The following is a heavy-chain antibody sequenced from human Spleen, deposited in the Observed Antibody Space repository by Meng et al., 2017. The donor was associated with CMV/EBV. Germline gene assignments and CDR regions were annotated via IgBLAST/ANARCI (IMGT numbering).Heavy chain of an antibody. D-gene: IGHD6-13*01. J-gene: IGHJ6*02. V-gene: IGHV1-18*01. CDR3: ARYGFDRSSSYFYHGIDV. Sequence: TYGLIWVRQAPGKELEWMVWISPYIGSTNYAHSFQGRVSITSDTSSSTAYLELRSLMSDDTAVYYCARYGFDRSSSYFYHGIDVWGQGTTVTVSS. CDR1: TYG. CDR2: ISPYIGST.